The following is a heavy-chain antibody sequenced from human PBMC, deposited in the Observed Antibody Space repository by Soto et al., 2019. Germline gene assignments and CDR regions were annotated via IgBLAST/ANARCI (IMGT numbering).Heavy chain of an antibody. D-gene: IGHD2-15*01. J-gene: IGHJ4*02. V-gene: IGHV4-34*01. CDR3: AREWTGGSCYFDY. CDR1: GGSFSGYY. Sequence: SETLSLTCAVYGGSFSGYYWSWIRQPPGKGLEWIGETNHSGSTNYNPSLKSRVTISVDTSKNQFSLKLSSVTAADTAVYYCAREWTGGSCYFDYWGQGTLVTVSS. CDR2: TNHSGST.